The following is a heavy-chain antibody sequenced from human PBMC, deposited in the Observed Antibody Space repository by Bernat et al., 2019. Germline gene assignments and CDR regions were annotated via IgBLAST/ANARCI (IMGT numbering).Heavy chain of an antibody. J-gene: IGHJ4*02. D-gene: IGHD3-22*01. CDR3: ARLTPLYYDTSDYYSHY. CDR1: GFTFSDHY. CDR2: TRNKAQSYTT. Sequence: DVQLVESGGGLVRPGGSLRLSCAGSGFTFSDHYMDWVRQAPGKGLEWVGRTRNKAQSYTTDYAASVRGRFTISRHDSQNSVHLQMNSLKTEDTAVYYCARLTPLYYDTSDYYSHYWGQGTLVTVSS. V-gene: IGHV3-72*01.